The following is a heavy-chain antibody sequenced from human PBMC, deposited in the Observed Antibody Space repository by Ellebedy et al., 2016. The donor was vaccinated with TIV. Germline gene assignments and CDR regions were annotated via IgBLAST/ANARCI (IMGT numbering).Heavy chain of an antibody. J-gene: IGHJ5*02. D-gene: IGHD3-22*01. Sequence: PGGSLRLSCAASGFTVSNNYMGWVRQAPGKGLEWVSLIYSTGDTHYADFVKGRFTISRDNSKNTLYLQMNSLRAEDTAVYYCAKVGRRYYESSGDPWGQGSLVTVSS. V-gene: IGHV3-66*01. CDR3: AKVGRRYYESSGDP. CDR2: IYSTGDT. CDR1: GFTVSNNY.